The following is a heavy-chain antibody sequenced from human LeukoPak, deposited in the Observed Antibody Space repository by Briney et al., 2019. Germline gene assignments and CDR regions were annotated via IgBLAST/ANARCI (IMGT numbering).Heavy chain of an antibody. V-gene: IGHV3-23*01. CDR3: AKDLIKVGPSRFRNYYYYMDV. J-gene: IGHJ6*03. Sequence: GGSLRLSCAASGFTFSSYAMSWVRQAPGKGLEWVPAISGSGDSTYYADSVKGRFTISRDNSKNTLYLQMNSLRAEDTAVYYCAKDLIKVGPSRFRNYYYYMDVWGKGTTVTVSS. D-gene: IGHD1-26*01. CDR2: ISGSGDST. CDR1: GFTFSSYA.